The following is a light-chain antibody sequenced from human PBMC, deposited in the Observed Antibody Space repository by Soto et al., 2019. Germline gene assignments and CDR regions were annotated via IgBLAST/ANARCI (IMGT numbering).Light chain of an antibody. CDR1: SGHSSYA. Sequence: QLGLTQSPSASASLGASVKLTCTLSSGHSSYAIAWHQKQPGKGPRYLMDLNNDGSHTKGDGIPDRFSGSSSGADRYLIISSLQSEDEADYYCQTWGTGFQFFGGGTKLTV. CDR2: LNNDGSH. CDR3: QTWGTGFQF. J-gene: IGLJ2*01. V-gene: IGLV4-69*01.